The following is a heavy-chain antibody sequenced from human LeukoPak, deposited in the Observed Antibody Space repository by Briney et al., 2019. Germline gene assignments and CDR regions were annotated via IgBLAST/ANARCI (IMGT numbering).Heavy chain of an antibody. V-gene: IGHV3-64*01. CDR2: ISSDGGNI. CDR1: GFTFSNYA. J-gene: IGHJ4*02. D-gene: IGHD1-14*01. CDR3: ARRDDIKTIDH. Sequence: PGGSLRLSCAASGFTFSNYAMHWIRQAPGRGVEYVSGISSDGGNIYYANSVKGRFTISRDNSKSTLYLQMGSLRPEDMAVYYWARRDDIKTIDHWGQGTLVTVSS.